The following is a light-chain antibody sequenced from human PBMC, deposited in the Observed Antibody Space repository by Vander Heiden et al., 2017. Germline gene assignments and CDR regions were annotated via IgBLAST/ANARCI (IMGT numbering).Light chain of an antibody. CDR3: QQDGSSPPT. CDR1: QSVSSSY. V-gene: IGKV3-20*01. CDR2: GAS. J-gene: IGKJ1*01. Sequence: EIVLTQSPGTLSLSPGERATLSCRASQSVSSSYLAWYQQKPGQAPRLLIYGASSSATGIPDRFSGSGSGTDFTLTISRLEPEDFAVYYCQQDGSSPPTFGQGTKVEIK.